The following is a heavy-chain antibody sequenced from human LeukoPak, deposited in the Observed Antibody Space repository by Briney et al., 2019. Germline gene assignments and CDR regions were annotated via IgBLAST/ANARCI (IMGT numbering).Heavy chain of an antibody. D-gene: IGHD2-8*02. CDR3: AEAPPGSSGGYFDY. Sequence: GGSLRLSCAASGFIFSSNYMSWVRQAPGKGLEGVSVIYIDEKNAKTYYAARVQGQFTISRDNSKTTLYLQMDSLRAEDTAVYYCAEAPPGSSGGYFDYWGQGALVTVSS. CDR2: IYIDEKNAKT. CDR1: GFIFSSNY. J-gene: IGHJ4*02. V-gene: IGHV3-53*01.